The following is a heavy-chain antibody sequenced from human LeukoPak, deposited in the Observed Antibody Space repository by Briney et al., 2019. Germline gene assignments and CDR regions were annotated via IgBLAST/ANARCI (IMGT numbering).Heavy chain of an antibody. V-gene: IGHV4-34*01. CDR3: ARSLIGYYGMDA. CDR1: GGSFSGYY. J-gene: IGHJ6*02. D-gene: IGHD2-15*01. Sequence: PSETLSLTCAVYGGSFSGYYWSWIRQPPGKGLEWIGEINHSGSTNYNPSLKSRVTISVDTSKNQFSLKLSSVTAADTAVYYCARSLIGYYGMDAWGQGTTVTVSS. CDR2: INHSGST.